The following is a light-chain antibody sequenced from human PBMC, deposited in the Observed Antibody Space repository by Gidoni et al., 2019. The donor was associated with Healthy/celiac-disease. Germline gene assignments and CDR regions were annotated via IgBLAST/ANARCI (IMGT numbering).Light chain of an antibody. V-gene: IGKV3-15*01. Sequence: EIVMTPSPATLSVSPGERATLSCRASQSVSSNLAWYQQKPGQAPRLLIYGASTRATGIPARFSGSGSGTEFTLTISSLQSEDFAVYYCQQYNNWPGTFXQXTKLEIK. CDR1: QSVSSN. CDR3: QQYNNWPGT. CDR2: GAS. J-gene: IGKJ2*01.